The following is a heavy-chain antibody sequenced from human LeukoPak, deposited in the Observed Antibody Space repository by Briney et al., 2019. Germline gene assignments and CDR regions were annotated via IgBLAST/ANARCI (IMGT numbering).Heavy chain of an antibody. D-gene: IGHD3-9*01. Sequence: ASVKVSCKASGYTITGYYMHWVRQAPGQGLEWMGWINPNSGGTNYAQKFQGWVTMTRDTSISTAYMELSRLRSDDTAVYYCARERELRYFDWLLPNWFDPWGQGTLVTVSS. V-gene: IGHV1-2*04. J-gene: IGHJ5*02. CDR2: INPNSGGT. CDR3: ARERELRYFDWLLPNWFDP. CDR1: GYTITGYY.